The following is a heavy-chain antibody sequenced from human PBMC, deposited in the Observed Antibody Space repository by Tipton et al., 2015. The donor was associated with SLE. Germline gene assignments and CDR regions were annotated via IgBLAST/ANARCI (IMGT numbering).Heavy chain of an antibody. Sequence: TLSLTCTVSGGSLNNHFCSWIRQSAGKGLEWIGRVSPSGGTNYNPPPKSRATISVDTSKSQYSLNLTSVTAADTAVYYCATYNSGSHAFYMWGQGTMVTVSS. J-gene: IGHJ3*02. D-gene: IGHD1-26*01. CDR2: VSPSGGT. CDR3: ATYNSGSHAFYM. CDR1: GGSLNNHF. V-gene: IGHV4-4*07.